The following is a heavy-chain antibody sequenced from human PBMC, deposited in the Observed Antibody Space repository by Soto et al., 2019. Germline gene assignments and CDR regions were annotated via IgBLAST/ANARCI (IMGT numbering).Heavy chain of an antibody. Sequence: VQLRESGPGLVKPSQTLSLTCTVSGDSISSGNKYWSWIRQPPGKGLEWIGYVFSSGTTYYNPSLKGRVSISLDASENQFSLQLSSVTVADTAVYFCARDSLDSSGNFMRHPDAFDVWGQGTGVAVSS. J-gene: IGHJ3*01. V-gene: IGHV4-30-4*01. CDR3: ARDSLDSSGNFMRHPDAFDV. CDR2: VFSSGTT. CDR1: GDSISSGNKY. D-gene: IGHD3-22*01.